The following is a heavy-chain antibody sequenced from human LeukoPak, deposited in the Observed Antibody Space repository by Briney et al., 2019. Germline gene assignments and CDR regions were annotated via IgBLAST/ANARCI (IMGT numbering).Heavy chain of an antibody. V-gene: IGHV3-23*01. CDR1: GFTFSTYA. J-gene: IGHJ4*02. Sequence: PAGTLRLSCAASGFTFSTYAMTWVRQAPGRGLEWVSTISGSGGSTYYADSVKGRFTISRDNAKNTLYLQMNSLRAEDTAVYYCARDQLYCTGGTCYFDYWGQGTLVTVSS. CDR2: ISGSGGST. CDR3: ARDQLYCTGGTCYFDY. D-gene: IGHD2-8*02.